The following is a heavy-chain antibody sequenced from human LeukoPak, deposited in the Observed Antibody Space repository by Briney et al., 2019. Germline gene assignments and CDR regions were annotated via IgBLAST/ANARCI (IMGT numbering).Heavy chain of an antibody. Sequence: GASVKVFCKASGGTFSSYSISWVRQAPGQGLEWMGWNNPNSGGTNYAQKFQGRVTMTRDTSISTAYMELSRLRSDDTAVYYCARGVTTTIPPIYWGQGTLVTVSS. CDR3: ARGVTTTIPPIY. V-gene: IGHV1-2*02. CDR2: NNPNSGGT. D-gene: IGHD4-17*01. J-gene: IGHJ4*02. CDR1: GGTFSSYS.